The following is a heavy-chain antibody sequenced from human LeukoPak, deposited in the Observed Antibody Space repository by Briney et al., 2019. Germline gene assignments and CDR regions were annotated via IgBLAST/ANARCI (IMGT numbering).Heavy chain of an antibody. CDR1: GYTFTGYY. CDR3: ARAIPLPNYYDSSGYYGR. Sequence: ASVKVSCKASGYTFTGYYMHWVRQAPGQGVEWMGRINPNSGGTNYAQKFQGRVTMTRDTSISTAYMELSRLRSDDTAVYYCARAIPLPNYYDSSGYYGRWGQGTLVTVSS. D-gene: IGHD3-22*01. V-gene: IGHV1-2*06. CDR2: INPNSGGT. J-gene: IGHJ4*02.